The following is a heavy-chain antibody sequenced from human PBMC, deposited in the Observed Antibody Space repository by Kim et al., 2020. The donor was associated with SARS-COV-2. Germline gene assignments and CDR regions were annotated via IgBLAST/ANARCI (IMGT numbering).Heavy chain of an antibody. Sequence: GGSLRLSCAASGFTFSSYGMHWVRQAPGKGLEWVAVIWYDGSNKYYADSVKGRFTISRDNSKNTLYLQMNSLRAEDTAVYYCARGRHGKGGDAFDIWGQGTMVTVSS. D-gene: IGHD1-1*01. CDR1: GFTFSSYG. V-gene: IGHV3-33*01. CDR3: ARGRHGKGGDAFDI. J-gene: IGHJ3*02. CDR2: IWYDGSNK.